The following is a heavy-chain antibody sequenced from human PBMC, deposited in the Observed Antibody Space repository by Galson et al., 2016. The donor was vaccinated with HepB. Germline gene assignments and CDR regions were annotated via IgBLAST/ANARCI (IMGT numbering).Heavy chain of an antibody. Sequence: QSGAEVKKPGESLKISCKGSGYSFASYWIGWVRQMPGKGLEWMGIIYPRDSDTRYSPSFQGQVTISADKSINTAYLQWSSLKASDTAIYYCARPRVDYGDYISAFEIWGQGTMVTVSS. V-gene: IGHV5-51*01. CDR2: IYPRDSDT. CDR3: ARPRVDYGDYISAFEI. CDR1: GYSFASYW. J-gene: IGHJ3*02. D-gene: IGHD4-17*01.